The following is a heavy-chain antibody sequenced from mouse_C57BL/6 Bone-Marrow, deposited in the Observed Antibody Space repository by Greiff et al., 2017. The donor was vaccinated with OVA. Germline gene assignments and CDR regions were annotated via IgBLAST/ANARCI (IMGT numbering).Heavy chain of an antibody. CDR3: ASYWYFDV. Sequence: VQLKESGPVLVKPGASVKMSCKASGYTFTDYYMNWVKQSHGKSLEWIGVINPYNGGTSYNQKFKGKATLTVDKSSSTAYMELNSLTSEDSAVYDCASYWYFDVWGTGTTVTVSS. V-gene: IGHV1-19*01. J-gene: IGHJ1*03. CDR2: INPYNGGT. CDR1: GYTFTDYY.